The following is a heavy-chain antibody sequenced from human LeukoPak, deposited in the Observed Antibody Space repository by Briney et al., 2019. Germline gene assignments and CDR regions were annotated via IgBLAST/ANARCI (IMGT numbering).Heavy chain of an antibody. D-gene: IGHD2-15*01. CDR2: ISTSSTYI. Sequence: GGSLRLSCAASRFTFSTFTMNWVRQAPGKGLEWVSSISTSSTYIYYADSVRGRFTISRDNAKNSLYLQINSLRAEDTAVYYCARDSGVGPCLFCSGFDIWGQGTMVTVSS. J-gene: IGHJ3*02. CDR1: RFTFSTFT. CDR3: ARDSGVGPCLFCSGFDI. V-gene: IGHV3-21*01.